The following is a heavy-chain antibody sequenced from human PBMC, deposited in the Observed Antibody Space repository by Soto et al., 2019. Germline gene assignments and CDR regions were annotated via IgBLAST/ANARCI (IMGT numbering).Heavy chain of an antibody. CDR1: GFTFSSYG. CDR3: AASMYSSGWYPEYFQH. CDR2: IWYDGSNK. Sequence: GGSLRLSCAASGFTFSSYGMHWVRQAPGKGLEWVAVIWYDGSNKNYADSVKGRFTISRDNSKNTLYLQMNSLRAEDTAVYYCAASMYSSGWYPEYFQHWGQGTLVTVSS. D-gene: IGHD6-19*01. V-gene: IGHV3-33*01. J-gene: IGHJ1*01.